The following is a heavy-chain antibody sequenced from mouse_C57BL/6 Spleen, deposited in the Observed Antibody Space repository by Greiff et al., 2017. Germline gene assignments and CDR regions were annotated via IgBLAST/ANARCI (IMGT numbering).Heavy chain of an antibody. D-gene: IGHD1-2*01. J-gene: IGHJ2*01. CDR3: ARGGTAKNFDY. V-gene: IGHV1-76*01. CDR1: GYTFTDYY. Sequence: QVQLQQSGAELVRPGASVKLSCKASGYTFTDYYINWVKQRPGQGLEWIARIYPGSGNTYYNEKFKGKATLTAEKSSSTAYMQLSSLTSEDSAVYFCARGGTAKNFDYWGQGTTLTVSS. CDR2: IYPGSGNT.